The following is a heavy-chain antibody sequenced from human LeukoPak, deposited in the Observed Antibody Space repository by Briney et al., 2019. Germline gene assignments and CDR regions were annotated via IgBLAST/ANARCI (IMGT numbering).Heavy chain of an antibody. V-gene: IGHV4-59*01. Sequence: PSETLSLTCTVSGGSISSYYWSWIRQPPGKGLEWIGYIYYSGSTNYNPSLKSRVTISVDTSKNQFSLKLSSVTAADTAVYYCARLTDYGDYLSQYYFDYWGQGTLVTVSS. CDR2: IYYSGST. J-gene: IGHJ4*02. CDR3: ARLTDYGDYLSQYYFDY. CDR1: GGSISSYY. D-gene: IGHD4-17*01.